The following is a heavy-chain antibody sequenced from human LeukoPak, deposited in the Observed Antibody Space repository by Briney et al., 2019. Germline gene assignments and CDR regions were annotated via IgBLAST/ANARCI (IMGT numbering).Heavy chain of an antibody. CDR1: GYTFTSYD. V-gene: IGHV1-8*01. D-gene: IGHD3-22*01. CDR3: AREQSDSSGYYYYYYYMDV. Sequence: GASVKVSCKASGYTFTSYDINWVRQAPGQGLECMGWMNPNSGNTGYAQKVQGRVTMTRNTSISTAYMELSSLRSEDTAVYYCAREQSDSSGYYYYYYYMDVWGKGTAVTVSS. J-gene: IGHJ6*03. CDR2: MNPNSGNT.